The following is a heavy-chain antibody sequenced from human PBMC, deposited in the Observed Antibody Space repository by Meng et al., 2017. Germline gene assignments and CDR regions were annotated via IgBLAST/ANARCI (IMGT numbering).Heavy chain of an antibody. Sequence: VHLREWGAGLLQPSETLSLTGSVFGGFIGGCYSYWIRQPPGKGLEWMGEINNNESTNYNPTLKSRVTISVDTGKNQFSLTLSSVFAAATAVYYCERRRGGSSDWFDPWGQGTLVTVSS. CDR3: ERRRGGSSDWFDP. CDR1: GGFIGGCY. V-gene: IGHV4-34*01. D-gene: IGHD6-6*01. CDR2: INNNEST. J-gene: IGHJ5*02.